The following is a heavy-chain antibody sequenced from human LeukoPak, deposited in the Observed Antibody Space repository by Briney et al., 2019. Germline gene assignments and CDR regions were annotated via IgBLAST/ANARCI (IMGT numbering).Heavy chain of an antibody. J-gene: IGHJ5*02. D-gene: IGHD5-24*01. CDR3: ARGQKRWLQFGWFDP. CDR2: INHSGST. CDR1: GGSFSGYY. V-gene: IGHV4-34*01. Sequence: SETLSLTCAVYGGSFSGYYWSWIRQPPGKGLEWIEEINHSGSTNYNPSLKSRVTISVDTSKNQFSLKLSSVTAADTAVYYCARGQKRWLQFGWFDPWGQGTLVTVSS.